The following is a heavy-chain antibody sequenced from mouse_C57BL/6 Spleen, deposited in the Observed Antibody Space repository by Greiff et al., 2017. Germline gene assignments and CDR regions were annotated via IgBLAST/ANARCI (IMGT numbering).Heavy chain of an antibody. CDR3: ARTRLRYFDY. J-gene: IGHJ2*01. V-gene: IGHV1-42*01. CDR1: GYSFTGYY. CDR2: INPSTGGT. Sequence: VQLQQSGPELVKPGASVKISCKASGYSFTGYYMNWVKQSPEKSLEWIGEINPSTGGTTYNQKFKAKATLTVDKSSSTAYMQLKSLTSEDSAVYYCARTRLRYFDYWGQGTTLTVSS.